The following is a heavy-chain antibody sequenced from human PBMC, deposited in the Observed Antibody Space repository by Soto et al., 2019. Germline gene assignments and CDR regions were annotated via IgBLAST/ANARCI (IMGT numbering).Heavy chain of an antibody. CDR1: GYTFTNYY. Sequence: ASVKVSCKASGYTFTNYYVQWVRQAPLRGREWMGVIHPDGGHTTYSQKFQDRVTMTRDTFTSTIYMELSSLRSEDTAVYYCARGDNDYWARGTLVTVS. CDR3: ARGDNDY. V-gene: IGHV1-46*01. CDR2: IHPDGGHT. J-gene: IGHJ4*02.